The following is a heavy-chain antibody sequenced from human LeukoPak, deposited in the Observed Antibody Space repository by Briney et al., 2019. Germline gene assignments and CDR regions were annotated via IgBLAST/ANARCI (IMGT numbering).Heavy chain of an antibody. CDR1: GYTFTSYD. CDR2: MNPNSGNT. V-gene: IGHV1-8*01. CDR3: ARGYYDSSGYYYDLDY. Sequence: ASVKVSCKASGYTFTSYDINWVRQATGQGLEWMGWMNPNSGNTNYAQKLQGRVTMTTDTSTSTAYMELRSLRSDDTAVYYCARGYYDSSGYYYDLDYWGQGTLVTVSS. D-gene: IGHD3-22*01. J-gene: IGHJ4*02.